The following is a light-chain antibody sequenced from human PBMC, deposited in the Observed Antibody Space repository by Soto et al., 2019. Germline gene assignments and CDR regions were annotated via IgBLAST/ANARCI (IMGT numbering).Light chain of an antibody. CDR1: SGSVSTSYY. J-gene: IGLJ3*02. V-gene: IGLV8-61*01. CDR2: STD. CDR3: VLYMGSGTGV. Sequence: QTVVTQEPSFSVSPGGTVTLTCGLSSGSVSTSYYPSWYQQTPGQAPRTLISSTDTRSSGVPDRFSGSILGNKAALTITGAQADDESDYYCVLYMGSGTGVFGGGTQLTVL.